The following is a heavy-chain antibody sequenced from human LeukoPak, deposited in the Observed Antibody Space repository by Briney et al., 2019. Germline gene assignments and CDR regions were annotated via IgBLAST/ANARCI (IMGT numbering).Heavy chain of an antibody. CDR3: ARGTVTAPDY. CDR1: GFSVSNTY. V-gene: IGHV3-53*01. CDR2: IYSGGNT. Sequence: PGGSLRLSCAASGFSVSNTYMSWVRQAPGKGLEWVSIIYSGGNTYYADSVKGRFTISRDNSKNTLYLQMNRLRPEDTAVYYWARGTVTAPDYWGQGTLVTVSS. D-gene: IGHD2-21*02. J-gene: IGHJ4*02.